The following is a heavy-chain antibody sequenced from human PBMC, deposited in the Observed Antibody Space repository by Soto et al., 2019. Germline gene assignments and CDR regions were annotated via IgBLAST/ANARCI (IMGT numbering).Heavy chain of an antibody. CDR2: ISGSGGST. D-gene: IGHD5-18*01. CDR3: AKPGGYSFARGWFDP. Sequence: EVQLLESGGDLVQPGGSLRLSCVASGFTFSSYVMNWVRKAPGKGLEWVSAISGSGGSTYYADSVKGRFTISRDNSNDTLYLQMNCLRVEDTAVYYCAKPGGYSFARGWFDPWGQGTLVTVSS. CDR1: GFTFSSYV. V-gene: IGHV3-23*01. J-gene: IGHJ5*02.